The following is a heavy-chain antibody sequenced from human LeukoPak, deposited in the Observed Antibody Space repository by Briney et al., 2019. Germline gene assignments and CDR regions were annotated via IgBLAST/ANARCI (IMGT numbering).Heavy chain of an antibody. Sequence: ASVKVSCKASGYTFTSYGIIWVRQAAEQGLERVGWFSVGNGHTKYAQKLQGRVTINTDTSTSTAYMELRSLRFDDTAVYYCARFLRYYDSSPYFRTNYYMDVWGKGTTVTISS. D-gene: IGHD3-22*01. J-gene: IGHJ6*03. V-gene: IGHV1-18*01. CDR2: FSVGNGHT. CDR1: GYTFTSYG. CDR3: ARFLRYYDSSPYFRTNYYMDV.